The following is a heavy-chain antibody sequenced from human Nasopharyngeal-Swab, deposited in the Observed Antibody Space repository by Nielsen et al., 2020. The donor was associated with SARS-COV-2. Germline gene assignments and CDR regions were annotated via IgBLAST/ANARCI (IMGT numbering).Heavy chain of an antibody. CDR2: IYYSGST. CDR3: ARSGWAIGVWGSYRYDDY. V-gene: IGHV4-39*01. D-gene: IGHD3-16*02. CDR1: GGSIGSSSYY. J-gene: IGHJ4*02. Sequence: SETLSLTCTVSGGSIGSSSYYWGWIRQPPGKGLEWIGSIYYSGSTYYNPSLKSRVTISVDTSKNQFSLKLGSVTAADTAVYYCARSGWAIGVWGSYRYDDYWGQGTLVTVSS.